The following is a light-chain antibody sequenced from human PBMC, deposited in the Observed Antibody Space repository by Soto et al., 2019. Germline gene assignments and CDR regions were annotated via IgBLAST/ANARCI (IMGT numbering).Light chain of an antibody. CDR3: QQYDP. CDR1: QHGSGDT. J-gene: IGKJ1*01. V-gene: IGKV3-20*01. CDR2: GAS. Sequence: QSPVTLSMYTGESATLSCRSSQHGSGDTLAWYQQKPGQAPRLLTYGASSRATGIPDRFSGSGSGTDFTLTHSGLEPEDFAVHYCQQYDPFGQGTMVAIK.